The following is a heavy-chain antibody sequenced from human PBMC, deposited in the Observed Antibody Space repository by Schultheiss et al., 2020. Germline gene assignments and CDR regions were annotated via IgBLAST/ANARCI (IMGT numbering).Heavy chain of an antibody. CDR3: AKDGDSSGYYLTYFDY. CDR1: GFTFSSYA. Sequence: GGSLRLSCAASGFTFSSYAMSWVRQAPGKGLEWVSAISGSGGSTYYADSVKGRFTISRDNSKNTLYLQMNSLRAEDTAVYYCAKDGDSSGYYLTYFDYWGQGTLVNVSS. J-gene: IGHJ4*02. V-gene: IGHV3-23*01. CDR2: ISGSGGST. D-gene: IGHD3-22*01.